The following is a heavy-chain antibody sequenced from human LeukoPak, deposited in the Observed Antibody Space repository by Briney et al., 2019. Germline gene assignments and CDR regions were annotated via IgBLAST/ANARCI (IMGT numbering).Heavy chain of an antibody. Sequence: GGSLRLSCAASGFTFSDYYMSWIRQAPGKGLEWVSSISSSSSYIYYADSVKGRFTISRDNAKNSLYLQMNSLRAEDTAVYYCARTIPAENYYYGMDVWGQGTTVTVSS. CDR1: GFTFSDYY. CDR2: ISSSSSYI. CDR3: ARTIPAENYYYGMDV. D-gene: IGHD2-21*01. J-gene: IGHJ6*02. V-gene: IGHV3-11*06.